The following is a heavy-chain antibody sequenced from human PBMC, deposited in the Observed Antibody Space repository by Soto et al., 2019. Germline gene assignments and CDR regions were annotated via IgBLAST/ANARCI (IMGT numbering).Heavy chain of an antibody. J-gene: IGHJ4*02. CDR1: GFTFSSYA. CDR3: AKEGGWYGFDN. D-gene: IGHD6-19*01. V-gene: IGHV3-23*01. CDR2: ISGSGSST. Sequence: EVQLLESGGGLVQPGGSPRLSCAASGFTFSSYAMSWVRQAPGKGLEWVSAISGSGSSTYYADSVKGRFTFSRDSSKNTLYLQMNSQRAEDTAVYYCAKEGGWYGFDNWGQGTLVTVSS.